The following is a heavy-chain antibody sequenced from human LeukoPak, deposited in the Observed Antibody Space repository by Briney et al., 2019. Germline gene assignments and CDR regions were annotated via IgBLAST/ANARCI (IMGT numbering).Heavy chain of an antibody. J-gene: IGHJ4*02. CDR3: AKIIYPDMIVVVTFDY. Sequence: SGGSLRLSCAASGFTFSSYAMSWVRQAPGKGLEWVSAISGSGGSTYYADSVKGRFTISRDNSKNTLYLQMNSLRAEDTAVYYCAKIIYPDMIVVVTFDYWGQGTLVTVSS. CDR2: ISGSGGST. V-gene: IGHV3-23*01. D-gene: IGHD3-22*01. CDR1: GFTFSSYA.